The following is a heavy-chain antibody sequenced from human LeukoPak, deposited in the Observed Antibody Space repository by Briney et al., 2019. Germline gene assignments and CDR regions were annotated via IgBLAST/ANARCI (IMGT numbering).Heavy chain of an antibody. V-gene: IGHV3-21*06. CDR2: ISSSSHHI. J-gene: IGHJ6*02. Sequence: PGGSLRLSCAVSEFMFSSYSMNWVRQAPGKGLEWVAYISSSSHHIYYTDAVKGRFNISRDNARNSLHLHMNSLRAEDTAVYYCARQKGYCANGVCLDYQYYGMDVWGQGTTVIVSS. D-gene: IGHD2-8*01. CDR3: ARQKGYCANGVCLDYQYYGMDV. CDR1: EFMFSSYS.